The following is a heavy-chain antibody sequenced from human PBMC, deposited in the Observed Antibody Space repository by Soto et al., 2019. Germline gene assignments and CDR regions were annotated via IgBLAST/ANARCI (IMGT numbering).Heavy chain of an antibody. V-gene: IGHV1-3*01. CDR3: ARDGIAAAGTRWFDP. J-gene: IGHJ5*02. Sequence: ASVKVSCKASGYTFTSHAMHWVRQAPGQRLEWMGWINAGNGNTKYSQKFQGRVTITTDTSASTAYMELSSLRSEDTAVYYCARDGIAAAGTRWFDPWGQGTRVTVSS. CDR2: INAGNGNT. D-gene: IGHD6-13*01. CDR1: GYTFTSHA.